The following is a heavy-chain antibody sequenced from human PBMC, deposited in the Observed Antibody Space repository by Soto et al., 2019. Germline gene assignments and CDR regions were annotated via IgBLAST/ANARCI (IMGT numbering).Heavy chain of an antibody. D-gene: IGHD4-17*01. CDR2: IRSKANSYAT. CDR1: GFTFSGSA. CDR3: TRLVGDYDAFDI. V-gene: IGHV3-73*01. J-gene: IGHJ3*02. Sequence: GGSLRLSCTASGFTFSGSAMHWVRQASGKGLEWVGRIRSKANSYATAYAASVKGRFTISRDDSKNTAYLQMNSLKTDDTAVYYCTRLVGDYDAFDIWGQGTMVTVSS.